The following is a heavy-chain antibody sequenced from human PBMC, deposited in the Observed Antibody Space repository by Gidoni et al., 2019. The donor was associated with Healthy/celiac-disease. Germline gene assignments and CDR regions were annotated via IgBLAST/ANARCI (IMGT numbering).Heavy chain of an antibody. V-gene: IGHV5-51*01. Sequence: EVQLLQSGAEVKKPGDALKIAWKGSGYSCTTYWIGCVPQMPGKGLEWMGVIYPGDSDTRYSPSFQGQVTISADKSISTAYLQWSSLKASDTAMYYCARQGLWFGESGGWFDPWGQGTLVTVSS. D-gene: IGHD3-10*01. J-gene: IGHJ5*02. CDR3: ARQGLWFGESGGWFDP. CDR1: GYSCTTYW. CDR2: IYPGDSDT.